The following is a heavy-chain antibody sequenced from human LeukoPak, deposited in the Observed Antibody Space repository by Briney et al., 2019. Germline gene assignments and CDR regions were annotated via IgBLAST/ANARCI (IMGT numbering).Heavy chain of an antibody. CDR2: INPNSGGT. V-gene: IGHV1-2*02. Sequence: ASVKVSCKASGYTFTGYYMHWVRQPPAQGLGWKGCINPNSGGTNYAQKFQGKVTMTRDTSISTAYMELSRLRSDDTAVYYCARKYGSGPRWPPYKDYGMDVWGQGTTVTVSS. CDR3: ARKYGSGPRWPPYKDYGMDV. J-gene: IGHJ6*02. CDR1: GYTFTGYY. D-gene: IGHD3-10*01.